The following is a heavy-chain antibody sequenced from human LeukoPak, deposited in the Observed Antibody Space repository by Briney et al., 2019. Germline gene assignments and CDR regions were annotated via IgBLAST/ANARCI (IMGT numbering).Heavy chain of an antibody. CDR1: GLNFSSRW. CDR3: ARDSGWWRFDF. J-gene: IGHJ4*02. CDR2: IKEDGSEK. Sequence: GGSLRLSCAASGLNFSSRWMNWVRQAPGQGLEWVASIKEDGSEKHYVDSVKGRFTISRDNGKNSLYLQMNSLRAEDAAVYYCARDSGWWRFDFWGQGTLVTVSS. D-gene: IGHD6-13*01. V-gene: IGHV3-7*03.